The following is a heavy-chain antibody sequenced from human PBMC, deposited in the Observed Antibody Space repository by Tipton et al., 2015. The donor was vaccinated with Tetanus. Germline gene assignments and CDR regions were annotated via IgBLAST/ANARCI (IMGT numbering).Heavy chain of an antibody. D-gene: IGHD3-3*01. V-gene: IGHV3-21*01. J-gene: IGHJ5*01. CDR1: GFNFSTYT. Sequence: GSLRLSCVGSGFNFSTYTMNWVRQAPGKGLEWVSSIRGSGGHIYYADSVKGRFTISRDNAKNSLYLQMNGLRDDDTAVYFCARDFRPIFGVAHPFDSWGQGTLVTVSS. CDR3: ARDFRPIFGVAHPFDS. CDR2: IRGSGGHI.